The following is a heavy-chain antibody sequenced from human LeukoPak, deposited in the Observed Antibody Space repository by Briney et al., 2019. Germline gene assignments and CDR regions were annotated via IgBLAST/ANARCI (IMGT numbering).Heavy chain of an antibody. Sequence: SETLSLTCTVSGGSISSYYWSWIRQPPGEGLEWIGYIYYSGSTNYNPSLKSRVTISVDTSKNQFSLKLSSVTAADTAVYYCARGIRTMGASFDYWGQGTLVTVSS. J-gene: IGHJ4*02. CDR2: IYYSGST. V-gene: IGHV4-59*01. CDR3: ARGIRTMGASFDY. D-gene: IGHD1-26*01. CDR1: GGSISSYY.